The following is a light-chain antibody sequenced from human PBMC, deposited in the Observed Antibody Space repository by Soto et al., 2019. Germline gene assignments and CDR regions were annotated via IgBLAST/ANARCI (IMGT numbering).Light chain of an antibody. CDR3: QQYSSSTWT. CDR2: GAS. J-gene: IGKJ1*01. V-gene: IGKV3-20*01. Sequence: EIVLTQSPGTLSLSPRERATLSCRASQSISSVFLAWYQQKPGQAPRLLIYGASSRATGIPDRFSGSGSGTDLTLTISRLEPEDSAMYYCQQYSSSTWTFGPGTKVEIK. CDR1: QSISSVF.